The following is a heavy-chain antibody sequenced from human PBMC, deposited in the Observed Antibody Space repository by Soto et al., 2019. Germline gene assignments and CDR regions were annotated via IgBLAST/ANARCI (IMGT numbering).Heavy chain of an antibody. J-gene: IGHJ2*01. CDR1: GGTFSSYT. D-gene: IGHD3-3*01. Sequence: QVQLVQSGAEVKKPGSSVKVSCKASGGTFSSYTISWVRQAPGQGLEWMGRIIPILGIANYAQKFQGRVMITADKSTSTAYMELSSLRSEDTAVYYCAREYYDFWSGYYDRYWYFDLWGRGTLVTVSS. CDR2: IIPILGIA. CDR3: AREYYDFWSGYYDRYWYFDL. V-gene: IGHV1-69*08.